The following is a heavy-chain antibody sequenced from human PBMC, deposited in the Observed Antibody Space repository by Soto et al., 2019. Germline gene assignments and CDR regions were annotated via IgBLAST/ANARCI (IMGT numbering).Heavy chain of an antibody. CDR2: ISGSGGST. D-gene: IGHD3-22*01. CDR3: AKGPRDKYYYDSSGYSDY. V-gene: IGHV3-23*01. CDR1: GFTFSSYG. Sequence: PGGSLRLSCAASGFTFSSYGMHWVRQAPGKGLEWVSAISGSGGSTYYADSVKGRFTISRDNSKNTLYLQMNSLRADDTAVYYCAKGPRDKYYYDSSGYSDYWGQGTLVTVSS. J-gene: IGHJ4*02.